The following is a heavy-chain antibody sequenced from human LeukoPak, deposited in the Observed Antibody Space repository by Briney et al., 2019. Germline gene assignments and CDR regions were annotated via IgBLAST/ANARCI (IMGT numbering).Heavy chain of an antibody. CDR3: TCLLYYDILTGYYNVI. CDR1: GFTFSGSA. V-gene: IGHV3-73*01. J-gene: IGHJ4*02. D-gene: IGHD3-9*01. CDR2: IRSKANSYAT. Sequence: GGSLRLSCAASGFTFSGSAMHWVRQASGKGLEWVGRIRSKANSYATAYAASVKGRFTISRDDSKNTAYLQMNSLKTEDTAVYYCTCLLYYDILTGYYNVIWGQGTLVTVSS.